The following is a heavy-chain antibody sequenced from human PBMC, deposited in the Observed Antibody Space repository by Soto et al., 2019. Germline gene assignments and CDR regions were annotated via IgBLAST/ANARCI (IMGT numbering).Heavy chain of an antibody. V-gene: IGHV4-59*11. CDR2: IYYSGST. CDR1: GGSISSHY. D-gene: IGHD5-12*01. CDR3: ARMDDIVATYFDY. Sequence: PSETLSLTCTVSGGSISSHYLSWIRQPPGKGLEWIGYIYYSGSTNYNPSLKSRVTISVDTSKNQFSLKLSSVTAADTAVYYCARMDDIVATYFDYWGQGTLVTVSS. J-gene: IGHJ4*02.